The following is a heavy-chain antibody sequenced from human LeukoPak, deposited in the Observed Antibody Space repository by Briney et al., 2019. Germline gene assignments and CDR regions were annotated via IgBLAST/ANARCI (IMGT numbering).Heavy chain of an antibody. D-gene: IGHD6-25*01. Sequence: SETLSLTCTVSGGSISSNTYYWGWIRQPPGKGLEWIGSIYCSGSTYYNPSLKSRVTISVDTSKNQFSLKLSSVTAADTAVYYCARDGIGADYYYYGMDVWGQGTTVTVSS. J-gene: IGHJ6*02. CDR2: IYCSGST. CDR3: ARDGIGADYYYYGMDV. CDR1: GGSISSNTYY. V-gene: IGHV4-39*07.